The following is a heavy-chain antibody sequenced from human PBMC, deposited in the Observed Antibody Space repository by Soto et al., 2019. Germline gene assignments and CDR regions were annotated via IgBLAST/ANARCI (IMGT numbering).Heavy chain of an antibody. Sequence: QVQLVESGGGVVQPGRSLRLSGAASGFTLSSYAMHWVRQAPGKGLEWVAVISCAGTSTYYADSVRGRFTISRDNSKDTVYLQLNSLRTEDTAVYHCARDPGNDGNEYYTFESWGQGNLVTVSS. D-gene: IGHD3-3*01. CDR2: ISCAGTST. J-gene: IGHJ4*02. V-gene: IGHV3-30-3*01. CDR3: ARDPGNDGNEYYTFES. CDR1: GFTLSSYA.